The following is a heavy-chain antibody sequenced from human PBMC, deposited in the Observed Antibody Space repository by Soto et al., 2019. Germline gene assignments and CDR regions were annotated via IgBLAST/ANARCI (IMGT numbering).Heavy chain of an antibody. Sequence: PGGSLRLSCAASGFTFSSYEMNWVRQAPGKGLEWVSYISSSGSTIYYADSVKGRFTISRDNAKNSLYLQMNSLRAEDTAVYYCAVFDYYYYYGMDVWGQGTTVTVSS. V-gene: IGHV3-48*03. D-gene: IGHD3-10*02. CDR2: ISSSGSTI. CDR3: AVFDYYYYYGMDV. J-gene: IGHJ6*02. CDR1: GFTFSSYE.